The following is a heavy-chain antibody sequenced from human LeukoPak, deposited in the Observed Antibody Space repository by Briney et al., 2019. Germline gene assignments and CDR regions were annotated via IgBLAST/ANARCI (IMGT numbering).Heavy chain of an antibody. Sequence: SETLSLTCTVSGGSISSSSYYWGWIRQPPGKGLEWLGSIYYSGSTYYNPSLKSRVTISVDTSKNQFSLKLSSVTAADTAVYYCARRIAAAGISYYFDYWGQGTLVTVSS. V-gene: IGHV4-39*01. CDR1: GGSISSSSYY. D-gene: IGHD6-13*01. J-gene: IGHJ4*02. CDR2: IYYSGST. CDR3: ARRIAAAGISYYFDY.